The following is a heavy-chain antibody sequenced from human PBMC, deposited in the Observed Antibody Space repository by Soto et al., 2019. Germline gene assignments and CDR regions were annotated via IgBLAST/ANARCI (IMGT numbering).Heavy chain of an antibody. CDR1: GFTFAGFA. CDR3: AKTFGSYYFDS. Sequence: PGGSLRLSCAASGFTFAGFAMRWVRQSPGKGLEWVSAISDTGGATHYADSVKGRFIISRDNSKNTVSLQMNSLRAEDTAIYYCAKTFGSYYFDSWGQGTLVTVSS. J-gene: IGHJ4*02. V-gene: IGHV3-23*01. CDR2: ISDTGGAT. D-gene: IGHD6-6*01.